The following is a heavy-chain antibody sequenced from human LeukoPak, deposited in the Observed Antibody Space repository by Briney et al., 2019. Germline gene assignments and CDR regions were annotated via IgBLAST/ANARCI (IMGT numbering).Heavy chain of an antibody. J-gene: IGHJ4*02. V-gene: IGHV3-53*01. D-gene: IGHD3-10*01. CDR3: AAPLYGSGSWDY. CDR1: GLTVSNNY. CDR2: IYSGGST. Sequence: GGPLRLSCAAPGLTVSNNYMSWVRQAPGKGLEWVSVIYSGGSTYYADSVKGRFTISRDNSKNTLYLQMNSLRAEDTAVYYCAAPLYGSGSWDYWGQGTLVTVSS.